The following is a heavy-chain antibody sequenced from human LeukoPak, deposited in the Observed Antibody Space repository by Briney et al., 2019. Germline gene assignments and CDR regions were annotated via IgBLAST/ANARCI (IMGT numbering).Heavy chain of an antibody. Sequence: GASVTVSCKASGYSFTGYGISWVRQAPGQGLEWMGWISAYNGNTNYAQKFQGRVTITADKSPSTAYMELSSLRSEDTAVYYCARDAVSVSSGSPLYGMDVWGQGTTVTVSS. D-gene: IGHD3-10*01. V-gene: IGHV1-18*01. CDR2: ISAYNGNT. J-gene: IGHJ6*02. CDR3: ARDAVSVSSGSPLYGMDV. CDR1: GYSFTGYG.